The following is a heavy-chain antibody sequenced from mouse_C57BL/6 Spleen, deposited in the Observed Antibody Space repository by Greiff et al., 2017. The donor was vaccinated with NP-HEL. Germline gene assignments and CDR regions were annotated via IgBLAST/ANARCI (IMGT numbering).Heavy chain of an antibody. D-gene: IGHD2-3*01. CDR3: ARRGYDGYYDY. CDR1: GYSFTGYY. V-gene: IGHV1-42*01. CDR2: INPSTGGT. Sequence: EVQLQQSGPELVKPGASVKISCKASGYSFTGYYMNWVKQSPEKSLEWIGEINPSTGGTTYNQKFKAKATLTVDKSSSTAYMQLKSLTSEDSAVYYCARRGYDGYYDYWGQGTTLTVSS. J-gene: IGHJ2*01.